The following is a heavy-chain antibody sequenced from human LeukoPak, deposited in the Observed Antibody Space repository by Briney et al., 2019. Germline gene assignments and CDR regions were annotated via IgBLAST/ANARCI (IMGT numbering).Heavy chain of an antibody. Sequence: SETLSLTCTVSGGSVSDYYWSWIRQSPGKGLEWIGYIYYTETSYNPSLKSRVTISADTSKNQYSLKLYSVTAADTAVYYCATRKLGNDYWGQGTLVTVSS. CDR1: GGSVSDYY. V-gene: IGHV4-59*02. CDR2: IYYTET. D-gene: IGHD7-27*01. CDR3: ATRKLGNDY. J-gene: IGHJ4*02.